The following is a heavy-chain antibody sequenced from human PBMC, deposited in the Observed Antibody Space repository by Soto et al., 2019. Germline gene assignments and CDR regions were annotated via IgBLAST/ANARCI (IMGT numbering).Heavy chain of an antibody. Sequence: EVQLVESGGGLAQPGGSLRLSCVASGFTFTTYWMSWVRQAPGKGLEWVANIRQDGGAQYYVDSVKGRFTISRDNAKNSVYLQMNSLRAEDTAVYYCARDSSSWSLYNYYGMDVWGQGTTVTVSS. V-gene: IGHV3-7*01. D-gene: IGHD6-13*01. CDR2: IRQDGGAQ. J-gene: IGHJ6*02. CDR3: ARDSSSWSLYNYYGMDV. CDR1: GFTFTTYW.